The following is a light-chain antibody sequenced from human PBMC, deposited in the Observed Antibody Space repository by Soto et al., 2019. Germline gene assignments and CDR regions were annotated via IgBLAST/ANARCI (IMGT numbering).Light chain of an antibody. CDR2: KAS. V-gene: IGKV1-5*03. CDR3: QQYSTYPWT. Sequence: DIQMTQSPSTLSASVGDRFTITCRASQTISTLLAWYQQRPGKAPNLLIYKASSLESGVPSMFSGSGSGTEFTLTISSLQPDDFATYFCQQYSTYPWTFGQGTKVEVK. CDR1: QTISTL. J-gene: IGKJ1*01.